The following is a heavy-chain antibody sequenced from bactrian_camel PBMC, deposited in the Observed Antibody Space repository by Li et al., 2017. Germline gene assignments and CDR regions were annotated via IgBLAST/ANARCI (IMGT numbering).Heavy chain of an antibody. D-gene: IGHD4*01. V-gene: IGHV3S6*01. Sequence: VQLVESGGGSVPAGGSLRLSCAAPGYTMSPYCMAWFRQRPGKPREKVAGTYNRGAQTDVANPVKGRFTISQDNAKNTLFLQMNSLKLEDTAMYYCAAGCRFDDAERRLSQEGYYYWGQGTQVTVS. CDR2: TYNRGAQT. CDR1: GYTMSPYC. J-gene: IGHJ4*01. CDR3: AAGCRFDDAERRLSQEGYYY.